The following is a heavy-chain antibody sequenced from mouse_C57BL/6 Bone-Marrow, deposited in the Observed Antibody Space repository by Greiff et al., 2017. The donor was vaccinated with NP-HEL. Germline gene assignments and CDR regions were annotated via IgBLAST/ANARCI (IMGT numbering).Heavy chain of an antibody. CDR1: GFTFSNYW. V-gene: IGHV6-3*01. D-gene: IGHD1-1*01. CDR3: TSTVVDPYYFDY. CDR2: IRLKSDNYAT. Sequence: EVKLMESGGGLVQPGGSMKLSCVASGFTFSNYWMNWVRQSPEKGLEWVAQIRLKSDNYATHYAESVKGRFTISRDDSKSSVYLQMNNLRAEDTGIYYCTSTVVDPYYFDYWGQGTTLTVSS. J-gene: IGHJ2*01.